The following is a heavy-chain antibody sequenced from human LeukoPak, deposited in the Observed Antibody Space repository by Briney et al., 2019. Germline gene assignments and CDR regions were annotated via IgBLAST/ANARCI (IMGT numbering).Heavy chain of an antibody. Sequence: ASVKVSCKASGYTFTSYGISWVRQAPGQGLEWMGWISAYNGNTNYAQKLQGRVTMTTDTSTSTAYMELRSLRSDDTAVYYCARDPTGARPPDPSYSSGWYVIDYWGQGTLVTVSS. CDR1: GYTFTSYG. J-gene: IGHJ4*02. V-gene: IGHV1-18*01. CDR3: ARDPTGARPPDPSYSSGWYVIDY. CDR2: ISAYNGNT. D-gene: IGHD6-19*01.